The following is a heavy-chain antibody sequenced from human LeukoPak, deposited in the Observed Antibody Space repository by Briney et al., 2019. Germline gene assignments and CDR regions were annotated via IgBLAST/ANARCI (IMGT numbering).Heavy chain of an antibody. CDR2: ISSGSRAI. J-gene: IGHJ4*02. CDR1: GFTFSSYS. V-gene: IGHV3-48*02. D-gene: IGHD1-26*01. CDR3: ARESISGHRDFNN. Sequence: GGSLRLSCAASGFTFSSYSMNWVPQAPGKGLEWISYISSGSRAIYYADFVKGRFTVSRDNAKNSLYLQMRSLRDEDTAVYYCARESISGHRDFNNWGQGTLVTVS.